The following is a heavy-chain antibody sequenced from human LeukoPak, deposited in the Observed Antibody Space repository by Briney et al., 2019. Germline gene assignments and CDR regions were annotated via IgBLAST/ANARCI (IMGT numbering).Heavy chain of an antibody. V-gene: IGHV3-23*01. D-gene: IGHD3-22*01. CDR1: GFTFSSYA. CDR3: APHYYDSSGYSYFDY. J-gene: IGHJ4*02. CDR2: ISGSGGST. Sequence: GASLRLSCAASGFTFSSYAMSWVRQAPGKGLEWVSAISGSGGSTYYADSVKGRFTISRDNSKNTLYLLMNSLRAEDTAVYYCAPHYYDSSGYSYFDYWGQGTLVTVSS.